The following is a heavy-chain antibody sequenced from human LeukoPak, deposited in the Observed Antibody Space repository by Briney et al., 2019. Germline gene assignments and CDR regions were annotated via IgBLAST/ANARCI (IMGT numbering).Heavy chain of an antibody. D-gene: IGHD3-10*01. CDR3: ARGRQWYYGSGSYYHYYYMDV. J-gene: IGHJ6*03. V-gene: IGHV4-39*07. CDR2: IFYSGTT. CDR1: GGSISSSTYY. Sequence: SETLSLTCTVSGGSISSSTYYWGWIRQPPGKGLEWIGNIFYSGTTYYNPSLKSRVTISVDTSKNQFSLKLSSVTAADTAVYYCARGRQWYYGSGSYYHYYYMDVWGKGTTVTVSS.